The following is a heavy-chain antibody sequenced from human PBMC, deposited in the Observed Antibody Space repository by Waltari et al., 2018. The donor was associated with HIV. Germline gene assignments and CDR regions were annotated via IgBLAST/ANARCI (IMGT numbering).Heavy chain of an antibody. CDR3: TRDGLYYDFWSGYPGY. CDR2: IRSKAYGGTT. D-gene: IGHD3-3*01. Sequence: EVQLVESGGGLVQPGRSLRLSCTASAFTVGAYVLRWFRQAPGKGLEWVGFIRSKAYGGTTEYAASVKGRFTISRDDSKSIAYLQMNSLKTEDTAVYYCTRDGLYYDFWSGYPGYWGQGTLVTVSS. CDR1: AFTVGAYV. V-gene: IGHV3-49*03. J-gene: IGHJ4*02.